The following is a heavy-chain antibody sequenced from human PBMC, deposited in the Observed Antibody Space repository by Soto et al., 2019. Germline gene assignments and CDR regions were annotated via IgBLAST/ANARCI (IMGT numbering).Heavy chain of an antibody. D-gene: IGHD5-12*01. J-gene: IGHJ4*02. V-gene: IGHV3-30-3*01. CDR1: GFTFSSYA. Sequence: QVQLVESGGGVVQPGRSLRLSCAASGFTFSSYAMHWVRQAPGKGLEWVEVISYDGSNKYYADSVKGRFTISRDNSKNTRYLQMNSLRAEDTAVYYCARLVATMGYYFDYWGQGTLVTVSS. CDR3: ARLVATMGYYFDY. CDR2: ISYDGSNK.